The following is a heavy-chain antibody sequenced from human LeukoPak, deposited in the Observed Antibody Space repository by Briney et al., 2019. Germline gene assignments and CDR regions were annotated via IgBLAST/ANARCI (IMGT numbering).Heavy chain of an antibody. D-gene: IGHD3-22*01. J-gene: IGHJ4*02. CDR2: IYHSGST. V-gene: IGHV4-39*01. CDR1: GGSFSSSSYY. CDR3: ARLRSNYYQSTGYFDN. Sequence: PSETLSLTCVVSGGSFSSSSYYWAWIRQPPGKGLECLGSIYHSGSTYYSPSLKSRLTMSVDTSKNQFSLKLSSLTAADTAVYYCARLRSNYYQSTGYFDNWGQGTLVSVSS.